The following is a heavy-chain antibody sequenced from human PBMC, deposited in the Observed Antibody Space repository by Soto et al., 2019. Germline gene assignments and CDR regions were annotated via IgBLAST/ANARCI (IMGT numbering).Heavy chain of an antibody. Sequence: GGSLRLSCAASGFTFSNAWMSWVRQAPGKGLEWVGRIKSKTDGGTTDYAAPVKGRFTISRDDSKNTLYLQMNSLKTEDTAVYYCTTDPGNREGWYCSGGSCYQNAFDIWGQGTMVTVSS. CDR2: IKSKTDGGTT. J-gene: IGHJ3*02. CDR1: GFTFSNAW. CDR3: TTDPGNREGWYCSGGSCYQNAFDI. D-gene: IGHD2-15*01. V-gene: IGHV3-15*01.